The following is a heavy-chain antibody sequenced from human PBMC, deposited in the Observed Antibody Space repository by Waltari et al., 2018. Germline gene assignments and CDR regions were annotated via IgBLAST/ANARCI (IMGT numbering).Heavy chain of an antibody. Sequence: QVQLQESGPGLVKPSETLSVTCTVSGDSIRSNYYWGWIRQPPGKGLEWIGTMWHGGNTYYTPSLKSRVSISMDTSKNQFSLKLNSVTAADTAVYYCARNSSGWSFDSWGQGTLVTVSS. CDR2: MWHGGNT. J-gene: IGHJ4*02. CDR3: ARNSSGWSFDS. CDR1: GDSIRSNYY. V-gene: IGHV4-38-2*02. D-gene: IGHD6-19*01.